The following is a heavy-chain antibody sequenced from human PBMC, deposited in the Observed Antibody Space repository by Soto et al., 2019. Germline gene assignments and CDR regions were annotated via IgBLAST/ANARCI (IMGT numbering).Heavy chain of an antibody. D-gene: IGHD6-13*01. Sequence: SVKVSCKASGGTFTSHAVSWVRQAPGQGLEWMGGIIPMFGAANYALNFQGRVTITADEPTGTAYMELSSLRSEDTAVYYCARGSISWFLDYWGLGTLVTVSS. J-gene: IGHJ4*02. V-gene: IGHV1-69*13. CDR1: GGTFTSHA. CDR2: IIPMFGAA. CDR3: ARGSISWFLDY.